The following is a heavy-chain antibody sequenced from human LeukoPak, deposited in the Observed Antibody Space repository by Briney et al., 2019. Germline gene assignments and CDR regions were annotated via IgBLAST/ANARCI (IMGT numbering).Heavy chain of an antibody. Sequence: ASVKVSCKASGGTFSSYAISWVRQAPGQGLEWMGGGIPIFGTANYAQKFQGRVTITTDESTSTAYMEMSSLRSEDTAVYYCARGTRTIFGPFDPWGQGTLVTVSS. D-gene: IGHD3-3*01. J-gene: IGHJ5*02. V-gene: IGHV1-69*05. CDR1: GGTFSSYA. CDR3: ARGTRTIFGPFDP. CDR2: GIPIFGTA.